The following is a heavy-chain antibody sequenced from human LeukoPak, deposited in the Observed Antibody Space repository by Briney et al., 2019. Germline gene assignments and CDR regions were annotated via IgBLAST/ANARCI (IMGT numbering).Heavy chain of an antibody. CDR1: GFTFSRYA. J-gene: IGHJ4*02. D-gene: IGHD3-3*01. CDR2: ISGPGDHT. Sequence: PGGSLRLSCAASGFTFSRYAMTWVRQTRGKRVEWVSSISGPGDHTFYADSVKGRFTISRDNSENALYLQMNSLRAHDTAVYYCAKDRITIFGVVMHQWGQGTLVTLSS. V-gene: IGHV3-23*01. CDR3: AKDRITIFGVVMHQ.